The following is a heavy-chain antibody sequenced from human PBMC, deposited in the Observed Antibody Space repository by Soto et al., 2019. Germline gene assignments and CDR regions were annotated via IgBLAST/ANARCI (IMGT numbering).Heavy chain of an antibody. CDR2: INDRGSI. CDR1: GGSFSGYY. Sequence: QVQLQQWGAGPLRPLETLSLTCGVSGGSFSGYYWAWIRQSPGKGLEWIGQINDRGSINDDPSLKSGVSISVHTSKTHYSLNLRSVTAADTAVYYCARESHDSLAGPPWVWYFDLWGRGTRVTVSS. V-gene: IGHV4-34*01. J-gene: IGHJ2*01. D-gene: IGHD3-9*01. CDR3: ARESHDSLAGPPWVWYFDL.